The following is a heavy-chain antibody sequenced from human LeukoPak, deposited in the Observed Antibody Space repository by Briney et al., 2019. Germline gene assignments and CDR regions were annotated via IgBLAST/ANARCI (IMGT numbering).Heavy chain of an antibody. CDR3: AELGITMIGGV. CDR1: GFTFSNYS. J-gene: IGHJ6*04. V-gene: IGHV3-21*01. Sequence: GGSLRLSCAASGFTFSNYSMNWVRQAPGKGLEWVSSISSSSTYIYYADSVKGRFTISRDNAKNSLYLQMNSLRAEDTAVYYCAELGITMIGGVWGKGTTVTISS. CDR2: ISSSSTYI. D-gene: IGHD3-10*02.